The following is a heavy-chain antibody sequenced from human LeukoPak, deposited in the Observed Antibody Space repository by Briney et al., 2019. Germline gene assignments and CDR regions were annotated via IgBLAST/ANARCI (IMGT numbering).Heavy chain of an antibody. Sequence: GGSLRLSCAASGFTVSSNYMSWVRQAPGKGLEWVSVIYSGGSTYYADSVKGRFTISRDNSKNTLYLQMNSLRAEDTAVYYCASRPSGGSCYYFDYWGQGTLVTVSS. D-gene: IGHD2-15*01. CDR2: IYSGGST. J-gene: IGHJ4*02. CDR1: GFTVSSNY. V-gene: IGHV3-66*01. CDR3: ASRPSGGSCYYFDY.